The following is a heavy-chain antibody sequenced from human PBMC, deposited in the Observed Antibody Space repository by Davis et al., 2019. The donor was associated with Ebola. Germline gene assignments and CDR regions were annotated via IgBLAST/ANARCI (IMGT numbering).Heavy chain of an antibody. CDR2: ISSDSDYI. CDR1: GFTFTTYS. Sequence: GESLKISCVASGFTFTTYSMSWVRQAPGKALEWVSSISSDSDYIYYADSVKGRFTISRDNSQNTLFLRMSSLRAGDTAVYYCAKAPISSRGIWIGVYWGQGTLVTVSS. CDR3: AKAPISSRGIWIGVY. V-gene: IGHV3-21*01. D-gene: IGHD3-10*01. J-gene: IGHJ4*02.